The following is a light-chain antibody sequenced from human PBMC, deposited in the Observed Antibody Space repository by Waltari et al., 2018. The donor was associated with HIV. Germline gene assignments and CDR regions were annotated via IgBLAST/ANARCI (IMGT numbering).Light chain of an antibody. V-gene: IGLV2-14*03. CDR3: SSYTTGRTVV. J-gene: IGLJ2*01. CDR2: DVT. CDR1: SSDVGGYNY. Sequence: QSALTQPASVSGPPGQSLTISCTGTSSDVGGYNYVSWYQQHPGKAPKLMVYDVTNRPAGVPNRFSGSTSGNTAVLTICGLQAEDEADYYCSSYTTGRTVVFGGGTKLTVL.